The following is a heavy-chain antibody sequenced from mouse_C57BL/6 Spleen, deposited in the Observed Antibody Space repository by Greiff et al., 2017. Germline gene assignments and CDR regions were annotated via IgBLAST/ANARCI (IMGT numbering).Heavy chain of an antibody. CDR1: GYAFSSYW. J-gene: IGHJ3*01. CDR2: IYPGDGDT. D-gene: IGHD2-9*01. Sequence: VQLQQSGAELVKPGASVKISCKASGYAFSSYWMNWVKQRPGKGLEWIGQIYPGDGDTNYNGKFKGEATLTADKSSSTAYMQLSSLTSEDSAVYFCANPYYGYAWFAYWGQGTLVTVSA. CDR3: ANPYYGYAWFAY. V-gene: IGHV1-80*01.